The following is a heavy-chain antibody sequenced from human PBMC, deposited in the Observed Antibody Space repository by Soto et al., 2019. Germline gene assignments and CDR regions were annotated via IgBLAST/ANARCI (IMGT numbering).Heavy chain of an antibody. Sequence: SETLSLTCTVSGGSISSGDFFWSWIRQPPGKGLEWIGYIYYSGNTYYNPSLKSRLTISVDTSKNHFSLKVSSLTAADTAVYYCARSRTYRNSPYYYYYGMDVWGQGTTVTVS. CDR2: IYYSGNT. D-gene: IGHD6-13*01. CDR1: GGSISSGDFF. J-gene: IGHJ6*02. CDR3: ARSRTYRNSPYYYYYGMDV. V-gene: IGHV4-30-4*01.